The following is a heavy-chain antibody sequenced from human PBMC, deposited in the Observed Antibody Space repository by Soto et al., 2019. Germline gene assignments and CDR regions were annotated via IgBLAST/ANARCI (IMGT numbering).Heavy chain of an antibody. V-gene: IGHV3-23*01. CDR3: AKRPLSIITFDY. CDR1: GFTFSSYA. J-gene: IGHJ4*02. Sequence: EVQLLESGGGLVQPGGSLRLSCAASGFTFSSYAMSWVRRAPGKGLEWFSTISGSGANTFYADSVKGRFTISRDNSKNTLYLQMNSPRAEDTAVYYCAKRPLSIITFDYWGQGTLVTVSS. D-gene: IGHD3-16*01. CDR2: ISGSGANT.